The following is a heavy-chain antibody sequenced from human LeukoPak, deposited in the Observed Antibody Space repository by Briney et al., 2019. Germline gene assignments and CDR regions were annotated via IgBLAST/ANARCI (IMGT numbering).Heavy chain of an antibody. CDR1: GGSISSGGYY. D-gene: IGHD3-22*01. Sequence: PSETLSLTCTVSGGSISSGGYYWSWIRQHPGKGLEWIGYIYYSGSTYYNPSLKSRVTISVDTSKNQFSLKLSSVTAADTAVYYCARVVPTLAPMTYDSSGTADYWGQGTLVTVSS. CDR3: ARVVPTLAPMTYDSSGTADY. CDR2: IYYSGST. J-gene: IGHJ4*02. V-gene: IGHV4-30-4*08.